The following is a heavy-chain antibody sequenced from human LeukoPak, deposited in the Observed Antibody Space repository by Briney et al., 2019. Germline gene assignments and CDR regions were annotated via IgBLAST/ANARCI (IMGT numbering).Heavy chain of an antibody. D-gene: IGHD2-2*02. Sequence: PGGSLRLSCAASGFTFSSYWMSWVRQAPGKGLEWVANIKQDGSEKYYVDSVKGRFTISRDNVKNSLYLQMNSLRAEDTAVYYCARFVVVPAAIRYFDYWGQGTLVTVSS. V-gene: IGHV3-7*01. CDR1: GFTFSSYW. CDR3: ARFVVVPAAIRYFDY. CDR2: IKQDGSEK. J-gene: IGHJ4*02.